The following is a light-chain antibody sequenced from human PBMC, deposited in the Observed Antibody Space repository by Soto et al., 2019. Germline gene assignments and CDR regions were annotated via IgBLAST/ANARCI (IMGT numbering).Light chain of an antibody. CDR2: GAS. Sequence: EIVMTQSPATLSVSPGERVTLSCRASQRVSSNLDWYQQKPGQAPRLLIYGASTRATGIPARFSGSGSGTEFTLTISSLQSEDFAVYYCQHYNNWPRTFGQGTKVEIK. J-gene: IGKJ1*01. CDR3: QHYNNWPRT. V-gene: IGKV3-15*01. CDR1: QRVSSN.